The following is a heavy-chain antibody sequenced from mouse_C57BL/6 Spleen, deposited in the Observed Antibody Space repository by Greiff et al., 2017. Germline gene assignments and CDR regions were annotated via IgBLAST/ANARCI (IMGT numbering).Heavy chain of an antibody. CDR2: IYPGDGDT. D-gene: IGHD1-1*01. Sequence: VQLQQSGAELVKPGASVKISCKASGYAFSSYWMNWVKQRPGKGLEWIGQIYPGDGDTNYNGKFKGKATLTADKSSSTAYMQLSSLTSEDSAVYFCAVITTVANYYAMDYWGQGTSVTVSS. CDR3: AVITTVANYYAMDY. CDR1: GYAFSSYW. V-gene: IGHV1-80*01. J-gene: IGHJ4*01.